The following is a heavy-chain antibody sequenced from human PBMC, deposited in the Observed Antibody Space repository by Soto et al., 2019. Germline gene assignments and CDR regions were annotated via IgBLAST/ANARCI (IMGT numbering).Heavy chain of an antibody. V-gene: IGHV1-2*04. CDR1: GYTFTGYY. CDR2: INPNSGGT. D-gene: IGHD1-1*01. J-gene: IGHJ4*01. CDR3: ARAYATGTTDFDY. Sequence: ASVKVSCKASGYTFTGYYMHWVRQAPGKGLEWMGWINPNSGGTNYAQKFQGWVTMTRDTSISTAYMELSRLRSDDTAVYYCARAYATGTTDFDYWGQGTLVTVSS.